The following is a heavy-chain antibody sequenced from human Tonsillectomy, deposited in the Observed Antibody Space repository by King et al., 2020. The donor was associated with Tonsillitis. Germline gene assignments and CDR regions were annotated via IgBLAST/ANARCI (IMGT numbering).Heavy chain of an antibody. D-gene: IGHD5-18*01. V-gene: IGHV4-39*01. J-gene: IGHJ5*02. CDR2: IYYSGST. Sequence: QLQESGPGLVKPSETLSLTCTVSGGSISSSSYYWGWIRQPPGKGLECIGSIYYSGSTYYNPSLKSRVTISVDTSKNQFSLKLSSVTAADTAVYYCARQLAEIQLWLRWFDPWGQGTLVTVSS. CDR1: GGSISSSSYY. CDR3: ARQLAEIQLWLRWFDP.